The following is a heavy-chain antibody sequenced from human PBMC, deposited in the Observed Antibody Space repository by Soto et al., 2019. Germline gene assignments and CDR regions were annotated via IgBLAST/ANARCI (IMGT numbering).Heavy chain of an antibody. Sequence: QVQLVQSGAEVKKPGSSVKVSCKASGGTISSYGINWVRQAPGQGLEWMGGIIPILGSPNYAQKFRGRVTIXAXXSTSTAYMELSSLRSDDTAVYYCARLRDGYNYFAYWGQGTLVTVSS. CDR2: IIPILGSP. CDR1: GGTISSYG. V-gene: IGHV1-69*11. CDR3: ARLRDGYNYFAY. D-gene: IGHD5-12*01. J-gene: IGHJ4*02.